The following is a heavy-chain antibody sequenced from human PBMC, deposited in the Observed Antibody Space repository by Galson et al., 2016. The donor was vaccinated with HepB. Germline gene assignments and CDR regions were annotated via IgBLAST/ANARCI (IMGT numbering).Heavy chain of an antibody. CDR1: GFTFRKFA. Sequence: SLRLSCAASGFTFRKFAMSWVRQAPGEGLVWVSSISVDGATTFYADSVKGLFTTSRDNSKGTQYLQMNSLRAEDTAGYYCAKDGDDRITQSPDGFDIWGQGTKVPVSS. V-gene: IGHV3-23*01. CDR2: ISVDGATT. CDR3: AKDGDDRITQSPDGFDI. J-gene: IGHJ3*02. D-gene: IGHD3-10*01.